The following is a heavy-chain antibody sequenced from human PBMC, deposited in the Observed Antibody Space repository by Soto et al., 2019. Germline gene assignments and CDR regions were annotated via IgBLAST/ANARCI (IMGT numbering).Heavy chain of an antibody. D-gene: IGHD6-19*01. J-gene: IGHJ6*03. CDR1: GFTFSSYW. CDR2: INSDGSST. V-gene: IGHV3-74*01. CDR3: ARARSIAVAGRDYYYDYYMDV. Sequence: EVQLAESGGGLVQPGGSLRLSCAASGFTFSSYWMHWVRQATGKGLVWVSRINSDGSSTSYADSVKGRFNISRDNAKNTLYLQMNSLRAEDTAVYYCARARSIAVAGRDYYYDYYMDVWGKGTTVTVSS.